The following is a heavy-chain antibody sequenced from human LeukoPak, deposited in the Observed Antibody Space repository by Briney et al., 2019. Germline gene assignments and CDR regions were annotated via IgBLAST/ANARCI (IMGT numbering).Heavy chain of an antibody. Sequence: SETLSLTCTVSGGSISSYYWSWIRQPPGKGLEWIGYICYSGSTNYNPSLKSRVTISVDTSKNQFSLKLSSVTAADTAVYYCARESYGDYAPYYYYGMDVWGQGTTVTVSS. CDR1: GGSISSYY. CDR2: ICYSGST. CDR3: ARESYGDYAPYYYYGMDV. J-gene: IGHJ6*02. V-gene: IGHV4-59*01. D-gene: IGHD4-17*01.